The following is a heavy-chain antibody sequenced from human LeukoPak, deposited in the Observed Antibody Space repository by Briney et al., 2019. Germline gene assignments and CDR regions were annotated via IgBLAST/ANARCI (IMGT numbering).Heavy chain of an antibody. CDR3: ASSQVPYNWNLDY. CDR2: IYYTGST. J-gene: IGHJ4*02. Sequence: SETLSLTCGVYGGSFSGYYWSWIRQLPGKGLEWIGYIYYTGSTKYNPSLKSRVSISLDTSKNQFSLKLSSVTAADTAVYYCASSQVPYNWNLDYWGQGTLVTVSS. V-gene: IGHV4-59*03. D-gene: IGHD1-20*01. CDR1: GGSFSGYY.